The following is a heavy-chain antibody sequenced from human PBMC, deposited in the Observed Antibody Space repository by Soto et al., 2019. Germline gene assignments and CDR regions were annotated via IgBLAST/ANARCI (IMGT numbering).Heavy chain of an antibody. Sequence: GGSLRLSCAASGFTFSSYAMSWVRQAPGKGLEWVSAISGSGGSTYYADSVKGRFTISRDNSKNTLYLQMNSLRAGDTAVYYCAKGDVDIVATGWFDPWGQGTLVTVSS. V-gene: IGHV3-23*01. CDR3: AKGDVDIVATGWFDP. CDR2: ISGSGGST. CDR1: GFTFSSYA. D-gene: IGHD5-12*01. J-gene: IGHJ5*02.